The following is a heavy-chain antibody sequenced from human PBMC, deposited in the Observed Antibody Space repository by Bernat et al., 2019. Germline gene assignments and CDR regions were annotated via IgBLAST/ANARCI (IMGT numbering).Heavy chain of an antibody. J-gene: IGHJ6*02. CDR2: IWYDGSNK. CDR1: GFTFSSYG. CDR3: AREIAGLGGYYYYGMDV. D-gene: IGHD2-21*01. Sequence: QVQLVESGGGVVQPGRSLRLSCAASGFTFSSYGMHWVRQAPGKGLEWLAVIWYDGSNKYYADSVKGRFTISRDNSKNTLYLQMNSLRAEDTAVYYCAREIAGLGGYYYYGMDVWGQGTTVTVSS. V-gene: IGHV3-33*01.